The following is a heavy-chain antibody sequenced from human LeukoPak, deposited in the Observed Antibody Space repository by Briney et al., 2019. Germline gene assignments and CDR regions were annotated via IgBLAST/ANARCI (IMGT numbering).Heavy chain of an antibody. CDR2: IISDSSAI. V-gene: IGHV3-48*02. Sequence: GGSLRLSCAASGFTFSSFSMNQVRQAPGKGLEWVSFIISDSSAIYYADSVKGRFTISRDNAENSLYLQMNSLRDEDTAVYYCARAPLVRGLIPPFAYWGQGTLVSVSS. D-gene: IGHD3-10*01. J-gene: IGHJ4*02. CDR3: ARAPLVRGLIPPFAY. CDR1: GFTFSSFS.